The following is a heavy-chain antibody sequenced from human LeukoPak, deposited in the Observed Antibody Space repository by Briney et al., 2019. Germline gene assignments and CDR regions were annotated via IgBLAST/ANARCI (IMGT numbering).Heavy chain of an antibody. CDR2: TSYDGSNK. CDR3: AKDRGKYYYYGMDV. D-gene: IGHD3-16*01. V-gene: IGHV3-30*18. Sequence: GGSLRLSCAASGFTFSSYGMHWVRQAPGKGLEWVAVTSYDGSNKYYADSVKGRFTISRDNSKNTLYLQMNSLRAEDTAVYYCAKDRGKYYYYGMDVWGQGTTVTVSS. CDR1: GFTFSSYG. J-gene: IGHJ6*02.